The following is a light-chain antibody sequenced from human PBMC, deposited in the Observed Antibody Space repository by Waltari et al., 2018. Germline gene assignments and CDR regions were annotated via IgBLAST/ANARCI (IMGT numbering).Light chain of an antibody. CDR2: AVS. CDR3: SSYIGSDTLEL. J-gene: IGLJ2*01. Sequence: QSALTQPASVSGSPGQSITISCTGTSSDVGGYNYVSWYQQHPGQAPKLIMFAVSTPPSGVFSRISGSKSGNTASLTSSGLQAQDEADYYCSSYIGSDTLELFGGGTSLTVL. V-gene: IGLV2-14*03. CDR1: SSDVGGYNY.